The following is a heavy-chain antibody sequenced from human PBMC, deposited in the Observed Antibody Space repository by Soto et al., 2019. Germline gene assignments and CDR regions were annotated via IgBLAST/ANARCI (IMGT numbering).Heavy chain of an antibody. J-gene: IGHJ3*02. CDR2: ISASTTSI. CDR3: ARDSGISHDFDI. V-gene: IGHV3-48*01. Sequence: GSLRLSCAASGFTFRSYSMNWVRQAPGKGLDWISYISASTTSIYYADSVQGRFTISRDNSKNTLYLQMNSLRAEDTAVYYCARDSGISHDFDIWGQGTMVTVSS. D-gene: IGHD5-12*01. CDR1: GFTFRSYS.